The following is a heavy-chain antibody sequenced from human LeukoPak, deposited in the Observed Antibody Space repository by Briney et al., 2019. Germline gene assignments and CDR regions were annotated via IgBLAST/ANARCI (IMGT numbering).Heavy chain of an antibody. J-gene: IGHJ5*02. CDR1: GYTFTGYY. CDR3: ASVSSGTRWGYWFDP. CDR2: INPNSGGT. D-gene: IGHD1/OR15-1a*01. Sequence: ASVKVSCKASGYTFTGYYMHWVRQAPGQGLEWMGWINPNSGGTNYAQKFQGRVTMTRDTSISTAYMELSRLRSDDTAVYYCASVSSGTRWGYWFDPWGQGTLVTVSS. V-gene: IGHV1-2*02.